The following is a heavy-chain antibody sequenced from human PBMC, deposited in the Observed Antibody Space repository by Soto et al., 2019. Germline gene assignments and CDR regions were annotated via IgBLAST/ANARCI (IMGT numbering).Heavy chain of an antibody. J-gene: IGHJ4*02. D-gene: IGHD3-3*01. Sequence: PSETLSLTCAVYGGSFANYYWNWIRQPPGKGLEWIGYIYNGGSTYYRPSLESRMHMSLDATRNHYSLRLTSVTAADTAVYFCARAPVGLDTISYFDYWGQGKLVTVSS. CDR3: ARAPVGLDTISYFDY. CDR2: IYNGGST. V-gene: IGHV4-34*10. CDR1: GGSFANYY.